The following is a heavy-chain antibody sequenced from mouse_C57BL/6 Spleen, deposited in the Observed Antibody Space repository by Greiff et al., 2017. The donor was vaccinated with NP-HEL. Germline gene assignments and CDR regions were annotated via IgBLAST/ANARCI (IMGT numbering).Heavy chain of an antibody. CDR1: GYSITSGYY. D-gene: IGHD1-1*01. J-gene: IGHJ3*01. V-gene: IGHV3-6*01. CDR2: ISYDGSN. Sequence: EVQLQESGPGLVKPSQSLSLTCSVTGYSITSGYYWNWIRQFPGNKLEWMGYISYDGSNNYNPSLKNRISITRDTSKNQFFLKLNSVTTEDTATYYCASYYYGRIPWFAYWGQGTLVTVSA. CDR3: ASYYYGRIPWFAY.